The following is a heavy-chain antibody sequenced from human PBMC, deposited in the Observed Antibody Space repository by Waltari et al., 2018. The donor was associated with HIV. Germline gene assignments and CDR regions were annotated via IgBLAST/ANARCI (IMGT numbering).Heavy chain of an antibody. D-gene: IGHD1-20*01. V-gene: IGHV1-2*02. CDR1: GYTFTGYY. J-gene: IGHJ4*02. CDR3: ARGIRLV. Sequence: QVQLVQSGAEVKKPGASVKVSCKASGYTFTGYYIHWVRQAPGQGLEWMGCSNPKSGGTNYAQKFQGRVTMTRDTSTSTSYMELNRLRSDDTAVYYCARGIRLVWGQGTLVTVSS. CDR2: SNPKSGGT.